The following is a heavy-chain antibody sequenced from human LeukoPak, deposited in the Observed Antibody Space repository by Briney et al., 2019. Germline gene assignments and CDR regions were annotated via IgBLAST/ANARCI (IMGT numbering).Heavy chain of an antibody. J-gene: IGHJ4*02. CDR3: AREGRVSGYDFDC. D-gene: IGHD5-12*01. V-gene: IGHV3-74*03. CDR1: GFTFSSYW. CDR2: INSDGSGI. Sequence: GGSLRLSCAASGFTFSSYWMHWVRQAPGKGLVWVSRINSDGSGITYAVCVKGRFTISRDNAKNTLYLQMNSLRVEDTAVYYCAREGRVSGYDFDCWGQGTLVTVSS.